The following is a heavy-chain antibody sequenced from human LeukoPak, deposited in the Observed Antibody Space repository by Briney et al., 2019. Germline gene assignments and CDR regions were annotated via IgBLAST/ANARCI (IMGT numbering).Heavy chain of an antibody. D-gene: IGHD3-10*01. J-gene: IGHJ6*02. CDR2: ISAYNDDT. Sequence: ASVKVSCKASGYTFTRYGISWVRQAPGQGLEWMGWISAYNDDTNYEQKCQGRVTLTTDTSTSTVYMELRSLRSDDTAVYYCARDRTTVVREPIISARGYYYHYGMDVWGQGTTVTVSS. CDR3: ARDRTTVVREPIISARGYYYHYGMDV. V-gene: IGHV1-18*01. CDR1: GYTFTRYG.